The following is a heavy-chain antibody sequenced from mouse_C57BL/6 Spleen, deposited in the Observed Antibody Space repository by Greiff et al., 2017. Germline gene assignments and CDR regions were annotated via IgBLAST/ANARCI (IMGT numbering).Heavy chain of an antibody. J-gene: IGHJ2*01. V-gene: IGHV1-22*01. Sequence: IQLQQSGPELVKPGASVKMSCKASGYTFTDYNMHWVKQSHGKSLEWIGYINPNNGGTSYNQKFKGKATLTVNKSSSTAYMELRSLTSEDSAVYYCARTGNYGEDYFDYWGQGTTLTVSS. CDR2: INPNNGGT. CDR1: GYTFTDYN. D-gene: IGHD1-1*02. CDR3: ARTGNYGEDYFDY.